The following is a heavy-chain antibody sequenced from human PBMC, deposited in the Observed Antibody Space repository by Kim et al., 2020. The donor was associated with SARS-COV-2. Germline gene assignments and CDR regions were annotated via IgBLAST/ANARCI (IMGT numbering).Heavy chain of an antibody. D-gene: IGHD3-9*01. CDR1: GGSLSSSSCC. V-gene: IGHV4-39*07. CDR3: TGVSKLVRLCDY. J-gene: IGHJ4*03. Sequence: SETLSLTCAVSGGSLSSSSCCWGGLRQPAGRLLGFVGITYSRRTTYYNPPLKRRATIAVNTSNNFFSLMLSSTAAAATAVYCWTGVSKLVRLCDYLDHG. CDR2: TYSRRTT.